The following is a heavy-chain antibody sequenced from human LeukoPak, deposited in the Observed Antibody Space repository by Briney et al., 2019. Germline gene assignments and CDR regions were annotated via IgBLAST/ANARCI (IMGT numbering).Heavy chain of an antibody. CDR1: GGSTSSGSYY. Sequence: SQTLSLTCTVSGGSTSSGSYYWSWIRQPAGKGLEWVGRIYTSGSTNYNPSLKSRVTISVDTSKNQFSLKLSSVTAADTAVYYCARGLPGYSSSPPLWGQGTLVTVSS. J-gene: IGHJ4*02. CDR2: IYTSGST. CDR3: ARGLPGYSSSPPL. D-gene: IGHD6-6*01. V-gene: IGHV4-61*02.